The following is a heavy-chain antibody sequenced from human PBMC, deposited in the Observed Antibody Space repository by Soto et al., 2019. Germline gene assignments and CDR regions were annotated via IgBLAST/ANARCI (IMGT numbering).Heavy chain of an antibody. V-gene: IGHV4-59*08. CDR1: GGSISSYY. CDR2: IYYSGST. CDR3: ARSFQYYDFWSGYYGPDAFDI. Sequence: SETLSLTCTVSGGSISSYYWSWIRQPPGKGLEWIGYIYYSGSTNYNPSLKSRVTISVDTSKNQFSLKLSSVTAADTAVYYCARSFQYYDFWSGYYGPDAFDIWGQGTMVTVSS. J-gene: IGHJ3*02. D-gene: IGHD3-3*01.